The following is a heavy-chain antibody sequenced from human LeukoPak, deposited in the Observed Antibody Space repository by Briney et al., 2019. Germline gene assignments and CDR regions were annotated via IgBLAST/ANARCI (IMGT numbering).Heavy chain of an antibody. CDR3: ARDVKEESRYYFDY. CDR1: GGSISSGGYY. Sequence: SQTLSLTCTVSGGSISSGGYYWSWIRQPPGKGLEWIGYIYHSGSTYYNPSLKSRVTISVDRSKNQFSLKLSSVTTADTAVYYCARDVKEESRYYFDYWGQGTLVTVSS. D-gene: IGHD3-10*01. V-gene: IGHV4-30-2*01. CDR2: IYHSGST. J-gene: IGHJ4*02.